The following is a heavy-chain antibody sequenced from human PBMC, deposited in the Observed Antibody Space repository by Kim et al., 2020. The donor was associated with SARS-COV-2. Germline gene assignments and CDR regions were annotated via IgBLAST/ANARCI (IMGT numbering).Heavy chain of an antibody. CDR2: IYTSGST. CDR3: ARFQNYDFWSDAFDI. D-gene: IGHD3-3*01. CDR1: GGPISSYY. J-gene: IGHJ3*02. Sequence: SETLSLTCTVSGGPISSYYWSWIRQPAGKGLEWIGRIYTSGSTNYNPSLKSRVTMSVDTSKNQFSLKLSSVTAADTAVYYCARFQNYDFWSDAFDIWGQGTMVTVSS. V-gene: IGHV4-4*07.